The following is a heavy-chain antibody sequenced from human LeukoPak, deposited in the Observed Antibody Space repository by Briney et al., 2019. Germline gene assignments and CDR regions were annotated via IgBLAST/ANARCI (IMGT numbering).Heavy chain of an antibody. CDR2: IYTSGDT. Sequence: SETLSLTCTVSGGSISTYYWSWIRQSAGKGLEWIGRIYTSGDTNYNPSLKSRVTLSLDKSKNQFFLQLTSVTAADTAVYYCAGDRDNVATYDIGYWGQGTLVTVSS. CDR1: GGSISTYY. CDR3: AGDRDNVATYDIGY. V-gene: IGHV4-4*07. D-gene: IGHD5-12*01. J-gene: IGHJ4*02.